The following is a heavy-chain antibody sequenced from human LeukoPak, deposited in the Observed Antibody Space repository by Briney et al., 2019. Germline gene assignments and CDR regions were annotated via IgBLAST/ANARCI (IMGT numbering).Heavy chain of an antibody. CDR1: GGSISSYY. D-gene: IGHD1-26*01. Sequence: PSETLSLTCTVSGGSISSYYWSWIRQPPGKGLEWIGYIYYSGSTNYNPSLKSRVTISVDTSKNQFSLKLSSVTAADTAVYYCAREGSRGLDYWGQGTLVTVSS. CDR3: AREGSRGLDY. J-gene: IGHJ4*02. CDR2: IYYSGST. V-gene: IGHV4-59*01.